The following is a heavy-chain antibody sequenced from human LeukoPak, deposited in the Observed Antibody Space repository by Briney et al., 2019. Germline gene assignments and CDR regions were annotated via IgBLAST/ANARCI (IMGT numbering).Heavy chain of an antibody. V-gene: IGHV6-1*01. CDR1: GDSVSTNSAA. CDR2: TYYNSKWYN. J-gene: IGHJ3*02. CDR3: AGRARGALRSAFDI. D-gene: IGHD3-10*01. Sequence: SQTLSLTCAISGDSVSTNSAAWHWIRQSPSRGLEWLGRTYYNSKWYNDYAVSVKSRITINPDTSKNQFSLHLSSVTPEDTAVYYCAGRARGALRSAFDIWGQGTMVTVSS.